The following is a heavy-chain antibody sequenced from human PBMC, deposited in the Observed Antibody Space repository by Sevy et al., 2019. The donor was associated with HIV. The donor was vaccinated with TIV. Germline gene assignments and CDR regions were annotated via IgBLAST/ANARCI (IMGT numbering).Heavy chain of an antibody. CDR1: GFTFSSYW. D-gene: IGHD3-3*01. Sequence: GGYLRLSCAASGFTFSSYWMSCVRQAPGKGLEWVANIKQDGSEKYYVDSVKGRFTISRDNAKNSLYLQMTSLRAEDTAEYDCARVLYYDFWCGHYSMGFDYWGQGTMVTVSS. CDR3: ARVLYYDFWCGHYSMGFDY. V-gene: IGHV3-7*01. J-gene: IGHJ4*02. CDR2: IKQDGSEK.